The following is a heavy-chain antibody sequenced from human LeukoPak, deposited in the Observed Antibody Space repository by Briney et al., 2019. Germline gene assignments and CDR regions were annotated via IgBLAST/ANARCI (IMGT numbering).Heavy chain of an antibody. CDR1: GFTFINYW. J-gene: IGHJ4*02. V-gene: IGHV3-7*01. D-gene: IGHD6-19*01. CDR2: IKQDGSEK. Sequence: GGSLRLSCAASGFTFINYWMSWVRQAPGKDLEWVANIKQDGSEKLYPDSLKGRFTNYRDNAKNSLCLRMNSLRAEDTAVYYCARIGGSVDIGWFFDYWGQGTLVTVSS. CDR3: ARIGGSVDIGWFFDY.